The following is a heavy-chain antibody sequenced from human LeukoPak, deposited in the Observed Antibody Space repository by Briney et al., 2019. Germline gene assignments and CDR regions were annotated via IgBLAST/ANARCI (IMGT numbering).Heavy chain of an antibody. Sequence: PGGTLRLSCAASGFTFSNYGMTWMRQASGKGLEWVSAITASAGRTYYADSVRGRFTVSRDNFKNMLYLQMSSLRAEDTAIYYCARDHGPSTMTSPVGYDPWGQGTLVTVSS. CDR2: ITASAGRT. D-gene: IGHD3-22*01. V-gene: IGHV3-23*01. CDR1: GFTFSNYG. CDR3: ARDHGPSTMTSPVGYDP. J-gene: IGHJ5*02.